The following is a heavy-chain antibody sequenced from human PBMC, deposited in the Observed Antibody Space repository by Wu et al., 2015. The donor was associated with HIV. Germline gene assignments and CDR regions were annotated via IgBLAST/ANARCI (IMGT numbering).Heavy chain of an antibody. Sequence: QVQLLQSGAEVTKPGASVRVSCQASGYTFSDHYIHWVRQAPGQGLEWMGGIIPVINTTNYAQKFQGRVTITADESTTTAYMELISLRSEDTGLYFCARGSIGADFWTPFDSWGQGALVTVSS. CDR1: GYTFSDHY. CDR2: IIPVINTT. J-gene: IGHJ4*02. CDR3: ARGSIGADFWTPFDS. V-gene: IGHV1-69*01. D-gene: IGHD3-3*01.